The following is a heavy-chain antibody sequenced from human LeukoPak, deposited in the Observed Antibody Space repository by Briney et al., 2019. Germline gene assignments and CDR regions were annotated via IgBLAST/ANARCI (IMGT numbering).Heavy chain of an antibody. V-gene: IGHV3-9*01. J-gene: IGHJ1*01. D-gene: IGHD5-18*01. CDR3: AKDRAWIQLWLFQH. CDR1: GFTFDDYA. Sequence: GGSLRLSCAASGFTFDDYAMHWARQAPGKGLEWVSGISWNSGSIGYADSVKGRFTISRDNAKNSLYLQMNSLRAEDTAVYYCAKDRAWIQLWLFQHWGQGTLVTVSS. CDR2: ISWNSGSI.